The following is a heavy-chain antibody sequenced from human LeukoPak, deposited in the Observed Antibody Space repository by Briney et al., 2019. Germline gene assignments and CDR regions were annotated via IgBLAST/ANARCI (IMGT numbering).Heavy chain of an antibody. CDR1: GGSISSGSYY. CDR3: ARAGYYDSSGYYYSSDDAFDI. D-gene: IGHD3-22*01. CDR2: IYTSGST. J-gene: IGHJ3*02. Sequence: SSETLSLTCTVSGGSISSGSYYWSWIRQPAGKGLEWIGRIYTSGSTNYNPSLKSRVTISVDTSKNQFSLKLSSVTAADTAVYYCARAGYYDSSGYYYSSDDAFDIWGQGTMVTVSS. V-gene: IGHV4-61*02.